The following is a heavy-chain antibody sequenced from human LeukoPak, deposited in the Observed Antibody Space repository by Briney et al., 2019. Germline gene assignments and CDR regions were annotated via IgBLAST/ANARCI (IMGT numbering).Heavy chain of an antibody. D-gene: IGHD4-11*01. CDR2: IWYDGSNS. CDR1: GFTFSNYG. CDR3: ARERNDYSHYGWFDP. V-gene: IGHV3-33*01. J-gene: IGHJ5*02. Sequence: GGSLRLSCAASGFTFSNYGMHWARQAPGKGLEWVAVIWYDGSNSYYADSVKGRFTISRDNSKNTLYLQMNSLRAEDTAIYFCARERNDYSHYGWFDPWGQGTLVTVSS.